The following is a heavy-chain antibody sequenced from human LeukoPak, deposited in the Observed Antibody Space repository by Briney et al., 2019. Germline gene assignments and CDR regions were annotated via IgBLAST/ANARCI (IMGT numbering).Heavy chain of an antibody. J-gene: IGHJ4*02. Sequence: GESLKISCKTSGYGFTGYYMHWVRQAPGQGLEWMGWINPNSGGTNYAQKFQGRVTMTRDTSISTAYMELSRLRSDDTAVYYCARDDTNYGGNSGLDYWGQGTLVTVSS. CDR1: GYGFTGYY. CDR3: ARDDTNYGGNSGLDY. D-gene: IGHD4-23*01. CDR2: INPNSGGT. V-gene: IGHV1-2*02.